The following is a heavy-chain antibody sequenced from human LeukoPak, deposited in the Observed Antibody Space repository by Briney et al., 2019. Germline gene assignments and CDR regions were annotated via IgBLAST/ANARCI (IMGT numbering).Heavy chain of an antibody. Sequence: PSETLSLTRTVSGGSISRGGYCWSWIRQHPGKGLEWIGYIDYSGSTFYNPSLKSRLTMSIDTSKNQFSLKLSSVTAADTAVYYCAADTSGYRIFNYWGQGTLVTVSS. CDR2: IDYSGST. CDR1: GGSISRGGYC. J-gene: IGHJ4*02. V-gene: IGHV4-31*03. CDR3: AADTSGYRIFNY. D-gene: IGHD3-22*01.